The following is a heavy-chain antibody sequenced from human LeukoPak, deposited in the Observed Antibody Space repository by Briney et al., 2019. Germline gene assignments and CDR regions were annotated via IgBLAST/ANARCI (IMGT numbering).Heavy chain of an antibody. D-gene: IGHD6-13*01. CDR1: GGSISSGSYY. Sequence: SETQSLTCTVSGGSISSGSYYWSWIRQPAGKGLEWIGRIYTSGSTNYNPSLKSRVTISVDTSKNQFSLKLSSVTAADTAVYYCARAAAGFDPWGQGTLVTVSS. CDR3: ARAAAGFDP. CDR2: IYTSGST. J-gene: IGHJ5*02. V-gene: IGHV4-61*02.